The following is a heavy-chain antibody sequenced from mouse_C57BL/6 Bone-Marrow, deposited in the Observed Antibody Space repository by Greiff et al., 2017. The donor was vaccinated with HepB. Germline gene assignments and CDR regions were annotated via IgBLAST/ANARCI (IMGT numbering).Heavy chain of an antibody. CDR3: ARSARWLLRYWYFDV. Sequence: QVQLKESGPELVKPGASVKISCKASGYSFTSYYIHWVKQRPGQGLEWIGWIYPGSGNTKYNEKFKGKATLTADTSSSTAYMQLSSLTSVDSAVYYCARSARWLLRYWYFDVWGTGTTVTVSS. CDR1: GYSFTSYY. CDR2: IYPGSGNT. D-gene: IGHD2-3*01. J-gene: IGHJ1*03. V-gene: IGHV1-66*01.